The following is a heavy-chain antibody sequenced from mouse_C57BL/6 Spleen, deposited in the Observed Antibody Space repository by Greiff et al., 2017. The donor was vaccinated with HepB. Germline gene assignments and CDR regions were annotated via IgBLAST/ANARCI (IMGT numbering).Heavy chain of an antibody. CDR3: ARAGAIDDGYWNYAMDD. J-gene: IGHJ4*01. Sequence: QVQLQQSGAELVKPGASVKISCKASGYAFSSYWMNWVKQRPGKGLEWIGQIYPGDGDTNYNGKFKGKATLTADKSSSTAYMQLSSLTSEDSAVYVCARAGAIDDGYWNYAMDDWGQGTSVTVSS. CDR1: GYAFSSYW. V-gene: IGHV1-80*01. CDR2: IYPGDGDT. D-gene: IGHD2-3*01.